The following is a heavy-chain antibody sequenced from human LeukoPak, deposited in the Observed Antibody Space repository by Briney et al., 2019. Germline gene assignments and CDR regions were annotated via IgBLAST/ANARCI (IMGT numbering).Heavy chain of an antibody. CDR3: ARDQYGMDV. CDR1: GFTFSSSG. J-gene: IGHJ6*02. CDR2: ISSSGSTI. Sequence: PGGSLRLSCAASGFTFSSSGMNWVRQAPGKGLEWVSYISSSGSTIYYADSVKGRFTISRDNAKNSMYLQVNSLRAEDTAVYYCARDQYGMDVWGQGTTVTVSS. V-gene: IGHV3-48*04.